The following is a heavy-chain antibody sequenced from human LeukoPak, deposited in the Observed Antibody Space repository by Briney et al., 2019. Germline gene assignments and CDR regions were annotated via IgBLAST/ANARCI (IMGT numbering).Heavy chain of an antibody. CDR1: GGSISNYY. J-gene: IGHJ6*02. CDR3: ARSGDVSAVVAATPAPNYNYYGMDV. CDR2: IDYRGST. Sequence: KPSETLSLTCTVSGGSISNYYWSWLRQPPGKGLEWLAYIDYRGSTTYNPSLKSRVTISVDTSRNQFSLKLSSVTAADTAVYYCARSGDVSAVVAATPAPNYNYYGMDVWGQGTTVTVSS. V-gene: IGHV4-59*12. D-gene: IGHD2-15*01.